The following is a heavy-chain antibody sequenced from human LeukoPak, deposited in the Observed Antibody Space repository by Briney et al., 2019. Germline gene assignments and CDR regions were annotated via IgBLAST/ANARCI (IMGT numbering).Heavy chain of an antibody. CDR1: VVTFSSDA. CDR2: ISGSVGRK. V-gene: IGHV3-23*01. J-gene: IGHJ4*02. CDR3: AKRSGSCSGGSCYSDVPNFAY. D-gene: IGHD2-15*01. Sequence: PGGALRLSCVASVVTFSSDAGSSGRQAPGEGRCWVSAISGSVGRKCDADSVKGRFTISRDNSQNTMYMQITSWRAKDTAVYYCAKRSGSCSGGSCYSDVPNFAYWGQGTLVTVSS.